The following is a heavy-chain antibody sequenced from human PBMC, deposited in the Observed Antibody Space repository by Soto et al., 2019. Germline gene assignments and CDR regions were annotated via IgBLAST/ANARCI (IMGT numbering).Heavy chain of an antibody. CDR2: FDPEDGET. D-gene: IGHD1-1*01. J-gene: IGHJ4*02. CDR1: GYTLTELS. CDR3: ATDQRGTTGTNFDY. Sequence: ASVKVSCKVSGYTLTELSMHWVRQAPGKGLEWMGGFDPEDGETIYAQKFQGRVTMTEDTSTDTAYMELSSLRSEDTAVYYCATDQRGTTGTNFDYWGQGTLVTVSS. V-gene: IGHV1-24*01.